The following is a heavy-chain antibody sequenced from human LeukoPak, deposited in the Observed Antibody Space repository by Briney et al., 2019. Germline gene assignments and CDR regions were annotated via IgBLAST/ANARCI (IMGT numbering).Heavy chain of an antibody. V-gene: IGHV3-23*01. Sequence: PGGSLRLSCAASGFTFSSYDMSWVRQAPGKGLEWVSAISGSGGSTYYADSVKGRFTISRDNSKNTLYLQMNSLRAEDTAVYYCAKDGYSSGSTNWFDPWGQGTLVTVSS. D-gene: IGHD6-19*01. J-gene: IGHJ5*02. CDR3: AKDGYSSGSTNWFDP. CDR1: GFTFSSYD. CDR2: ISGSGGST.